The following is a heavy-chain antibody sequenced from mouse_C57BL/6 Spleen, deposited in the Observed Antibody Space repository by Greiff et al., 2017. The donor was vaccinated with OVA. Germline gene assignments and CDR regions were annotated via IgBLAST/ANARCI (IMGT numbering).Heavy chain of an antibody. Sequence: VHVKQSGPELVKPGASVKISCKASGYSFTDYNMNWVKQSNGKSLEWIGVINPNYGTTSYNQKFKGKATLTVDQSSSTAYMQLNSLTSEDSAVYYCAETTVVATRGYYFDYWGQGTTLTVSS. V-gene: IGHV1-39*01. D-gene: IGHD1-1*01. CDR3: AETTVVATRGYYFDY. CDR2: INPNYGTT. CDR1: GYSFTDYN. J-gene: IGHJ2*01.